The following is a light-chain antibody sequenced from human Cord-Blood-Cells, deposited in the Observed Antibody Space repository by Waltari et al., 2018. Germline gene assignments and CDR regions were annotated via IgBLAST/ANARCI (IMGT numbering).Light chain of an antibody. Sequence: QSALTQPASVSGSPGPSITIPCPGTSSDVGGYNYCSWYQQHPGKAPKLMIYDVSNRPSGVSNRFSGSKSGNTASLTISGLQAEDEADYYCSSYTSSSTLYVFGTGTKVTVL. J-gene: IGLJ1*01. CDR3: SSYTSSSTLYV. V-gene: IGLV2-14*01. CDR1: SSDVGGYNY. CDR2: DVS.